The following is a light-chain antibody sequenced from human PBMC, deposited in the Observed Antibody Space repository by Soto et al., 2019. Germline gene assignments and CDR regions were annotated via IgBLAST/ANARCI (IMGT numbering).Light chain of an antibody. Sequence: QSALTQAASVSSSPGQSITISCTGTSSDVGGYKYVSWYQQHPCKAPKLMIYDGSNRHSGVSNRFSGSKSGNTTSLTISGLQAEDEADYYCRSYTSTSTPEVFGGGTKLTVL. J-gene: IGLJ2*01. CDR3: RSYTSTSTPEV. V-gene: IGLV2-14*03. CDR2: DGS. CDR1: SSDVGGYKY.